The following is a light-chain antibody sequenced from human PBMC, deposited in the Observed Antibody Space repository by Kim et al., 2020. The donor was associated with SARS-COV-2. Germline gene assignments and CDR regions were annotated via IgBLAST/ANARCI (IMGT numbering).Light chain of an antibody. CDR3: QTWDSITVV. Sequence: SYELTQPPSVSVSPGQTASITCSGDKLGDKYARWYQQKPGQSPVLVIYQDTKRPSGIPERFSGSNSGNTATLTISGTQAMDEADYYCQTWDSITVVFGGGTQLTVL. CDR1: KLGDKY. J-gene: IGLJ2*01. V-gene: IGLV3-1*01. CDR2: QDT.